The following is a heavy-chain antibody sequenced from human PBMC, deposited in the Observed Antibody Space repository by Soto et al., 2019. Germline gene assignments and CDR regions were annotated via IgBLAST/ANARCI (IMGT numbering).Heavy chain of an antibody. Sequence: GGSLRLSCAASGFTFSSYWMSWVRQAPGKGLEWVANIKQDGSEKYYVDSVKGRFTISRDNAKNSLYLQMNSLRAEDTAVYYCAGKTVNYYYYYMDVWGKGTTVTVSS. CDR3: AGKTVNYYYYYMDV. V-gene: IGHV3-7*01. D-gene: IGHD4-4*01. J-gene: IGHJ6*03. CDR2: IKQDGSEK. CDR1: GFTFSSYW.